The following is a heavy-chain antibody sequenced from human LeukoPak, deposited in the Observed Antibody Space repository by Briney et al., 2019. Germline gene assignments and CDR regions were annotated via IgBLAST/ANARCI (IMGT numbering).Heavy chain of an antibody. J-gene: IGHJ4*02. CDR2: INHSGST. V-gene: IGHV4-34*01. CDR1: GGSFSGYY. Sequence: KPSETLSLTCAVYGGSFSGYYWSWIRQPPGKGLEWIGEINHSGSTNYNPSLKSRVTISVDTSKNQFSLKLSSVTAADTAVYYCARADSSGYYLLEFDYWGQGTLVTVSS. CDR3: ARADSSGYYLLEFDY. D-gene: IGHD3-22*01.